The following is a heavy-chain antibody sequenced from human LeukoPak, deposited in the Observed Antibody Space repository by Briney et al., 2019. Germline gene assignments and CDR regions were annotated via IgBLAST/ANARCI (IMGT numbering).Heavy chain of an antibody. J-gene: IGHJ4*02. CDR2: IWFDGSNK. CDR1: GFTFSRFG. Sequence: PGRSLRLSCAASGFTFSRFGMHWVRQAPGKGLEWVAAIWFDGSNKYYRDSVKGRFTISRDNSRNTLYLQMSSLRAEDTAVYYCAKERDNLGGYDYWGQGTLVTVSS. CDR3: AKERDNLGGYDY. V-gene: IGHV3-33*03. D-gene: IGHD3-16*01.